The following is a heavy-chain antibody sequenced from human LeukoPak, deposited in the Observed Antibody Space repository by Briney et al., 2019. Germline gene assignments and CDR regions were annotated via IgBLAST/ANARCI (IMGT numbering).Heavy chain of an antibody. CDR3: AREESSGAFFDY. D-gene: IGHD3-22*01. CDR2: INHSGST. CDR1: GGSFSGYY. J-gene: IGHJ4*02. Sequence: KPSETLSLTCAVYGGSFSGYYWSWIRQPPGKGLEWIGEINHSGSTNYNPSLKSRVTISVDTSKNQFSLKLSSVTAADTAVYYCAREESSGAFFDYWGQGTLVTVSS. V-gene: IGHV4-34*01.